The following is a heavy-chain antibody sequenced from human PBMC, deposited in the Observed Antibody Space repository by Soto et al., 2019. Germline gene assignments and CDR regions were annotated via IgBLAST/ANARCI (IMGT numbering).Heavy chain of an antibody. Sequence: ASVKVSCKASGYTFTSYDINWVRQATGQGLEWMGWMNPNSGNTGYAQKFQGRVTMTRNTSISTAYMDLRSLRSDDTAVYFCARDTSRGEYDYWGQGTLVTVSS. J-gene: IGHJ4*02. V-gene: IGHV1-8*01. CDR1: GYTFTSYD. CDR3: ARDTSRGEYDY. D-gene: IGHD3-10*01. CDR2: MNPNSGNT.